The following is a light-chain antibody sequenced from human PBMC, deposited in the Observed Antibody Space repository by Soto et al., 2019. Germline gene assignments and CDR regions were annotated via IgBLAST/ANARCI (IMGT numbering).Light chain of an antibody. Sequence: EIMLTQSPGTLSLSPGERATLSCRASQSVSSSYLAWYQQKPGQAPRLLIYGASSRATGIPDRFSGSGSGTDFTLTISSLEPEDFAVYYCQQRSNWFLTFGGGTKVDIK. CDR3: QQRSNWFLT. CDR1: QSVSSSY. J-gene: IGKJ4*01. CDR2: GAS. V-gene: IGKV3D-20*02.